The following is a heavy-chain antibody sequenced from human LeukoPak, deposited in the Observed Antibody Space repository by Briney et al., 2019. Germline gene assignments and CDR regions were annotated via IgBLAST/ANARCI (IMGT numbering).Heavy chain of an antibody. Sequence: GGSLRLSCAASGFTFSSYWMSWVRQAPGKGLEWVANIKQDGSEKYYVDSVKGRFTISRDNAKNSLYLQMNGLRAEDTAVYYCASLGCSSTSCYLYYYYGMDVWGKGTTVTVSS. CDR3: ASLGCSSTSCYLYYYYGMDV. J-gene: IGHJ6*04. CDR1: GFTFSSYW. D-gene: IGHD2-2*01. V-gene: IGHV3-7*03. CDR2: IKQDGSEK.